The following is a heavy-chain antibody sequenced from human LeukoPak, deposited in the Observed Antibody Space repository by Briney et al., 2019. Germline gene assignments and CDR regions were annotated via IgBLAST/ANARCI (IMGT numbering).Heavy chain of an antibody. CDR2: ISTYNGQT. CDR3: ARGSYGDY. CDR1: GYTFTSYG. Sequence: ASVKVSCKASGYTFTSYGISWVRQAPGQGLEWMGWISTYNGQTYSAQKLQGRVTMTTDTSTSTAYMELRNLRSDDTAVYYCARGSYGDYWGQGTLVTVSS. J-gene: IGHJ4*03. V-gene: IGHV1-18*01.